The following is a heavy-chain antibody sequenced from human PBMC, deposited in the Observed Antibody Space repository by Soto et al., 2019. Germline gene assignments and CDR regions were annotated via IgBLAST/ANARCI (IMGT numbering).Heavy chain of an antibody. V-gene: IGHV1-69*12. Sequence: VQLVQSGAEVKKPGSSVKVSCKASGGTFSSYAISWVRQAPGQGLEWMGGIIPIFGTANYAQKFQGRVTITADESTSTAYMELSSLRSEDTAVYYCARPQAYCGGDCYRYGMDVWGQGTTVTVSS. CDR3: ARPQAYCGGDCYRYGMDV. CDR2: IIPIFGTA. D-gene: IGHD2-21*01. J-gene: IGHJ6*02. CDR1: GGTFSSYA.